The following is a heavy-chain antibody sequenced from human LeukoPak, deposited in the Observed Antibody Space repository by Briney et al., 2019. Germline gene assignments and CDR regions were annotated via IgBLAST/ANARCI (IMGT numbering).Heavy chain of an antibody. CDR1: GFTFSSYA. CDR2: ISGSGDST. D-gene: IGHD3-3*01. V-gene: IGHV3-23*01. CDR3: AKAPLGFLGWQPRYYMDV. Sequence: PGGSLRLSCAASGFTFSSYAMSWVRQAPGKGLEWVSSISGSGDSTYYADSVKGRFTISRDNSKNMLYLQMNSLRADDTAVYSCAKAPLGFLGWQPRYYMDVWGKGTTVTVSS. J-gene: IGHJ6*03.